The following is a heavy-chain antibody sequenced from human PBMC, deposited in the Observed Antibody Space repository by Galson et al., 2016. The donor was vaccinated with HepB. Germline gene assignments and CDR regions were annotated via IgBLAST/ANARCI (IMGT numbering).Heavy chain of an antibody. J-gene: IGHJ4*02. Sequence: SETLSLTCTVSSGSISSDTWWSWVRQPPGKGLEWIGEISQGEYTNYNPSLRSRVTISVDKSKNQFSLNLSLVTAADTAIYYCAQNGYYAIEYWGQGTLVTVSS. V-gene: IGHV4-4*02. CDR3: AQNGYYAIEY. CDR1: SGSISSDTW. D-gene: IGHD3-3*01. CDR2: ISQGEYT.